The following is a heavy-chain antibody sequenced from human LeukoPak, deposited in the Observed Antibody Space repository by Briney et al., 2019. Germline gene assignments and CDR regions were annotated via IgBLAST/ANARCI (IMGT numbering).Heavy chain of an antibody. J-gene: IGHJ3*02. V-gene: IGHV5-51*01. Sequence: AGESLKISCEGSGYSFTSYWIGWVRQMPGKGLEWMGIIYPGDSETRFSPSFQGQVTISADKSISTAYLQWSSLKASDTAIYYCARRGYYYGSGSYYIDAFDIWGQGTMVTVSS. D-gene: IGHD3-10*01. CDR3: ARRGYYYGSGSYYIDAFDI. CDR2: IYPGDSET. CDR1: GYSFTSYW.